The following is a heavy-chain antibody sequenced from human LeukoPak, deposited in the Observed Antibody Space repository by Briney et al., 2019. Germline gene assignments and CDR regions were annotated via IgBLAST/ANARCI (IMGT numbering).Heavy chain of an antibody. J-gene: IGHJ4*02. CDR3: ATDGYCSGGSCYSYDN. Sequence: GGSLRLSCAASGFTFSNAWMTWVRQAPGKGLEWVGRSKSKTDGGTTDYGAPVKGRFSISRDDSKSTLYLQMNSLKTEDTAVYYCATDGYCSGGSCYSYDNWGQGTLVTVSS. CDR1: GFTFSNAW. V-gene: IGHV3-15*01. CDR2: SKSKTDGGTT. D-gene: IGHD2-15*01.